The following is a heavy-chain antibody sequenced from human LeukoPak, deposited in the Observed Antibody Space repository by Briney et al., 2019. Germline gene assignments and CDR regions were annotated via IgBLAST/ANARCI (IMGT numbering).Heavy chain of an antibody. CDR1: GFTFDDYI. V-gene: IGHV3-43*01. Sequence: GGSLRLSCAASGFTFDDYIMHWVRQAPGKGLEWVSLVNWDGDTTYYADSVKGRFTISRDNSKNSLYLQMNSLRTEDTALYYCAKARGLIGGAFDIWGQGTMVTVSS. D-gene: IGHD3-22*01. J-gene: IGHJ3*02. CDR2: VNWDGDTT. CDR3: AKARGLIGGAFDI.